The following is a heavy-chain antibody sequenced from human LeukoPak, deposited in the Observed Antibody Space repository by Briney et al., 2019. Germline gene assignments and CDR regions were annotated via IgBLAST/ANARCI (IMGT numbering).Heavy chain of an antibody. CDR1: GDSISNYY. CDR2: FSYTGRT. D-gene: IGHD6-13*01. CDR3: ARVPLRAAAGYFDY. V-gene: IGHV4-59*01. Sequence: SETLSLTCNVSGDSISNYYWSWIRQPPQKGLEWLGYFSYTGRTTYNPSLKRRVTISVDTSKNQFSLKLRSVTAADTAVYYCARVPLRAAAGYFDYWGQGTLVTVSS. J-gene: IGHJ4*02.